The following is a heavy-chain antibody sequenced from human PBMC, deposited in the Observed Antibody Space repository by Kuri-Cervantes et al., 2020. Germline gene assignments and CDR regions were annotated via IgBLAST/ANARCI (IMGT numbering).Heavy chain of an antibody. Sequence: ESLKISCAVYGESFSDYYWSWIRQPPGKGLEWIGEINHSGSTNYKPSLKSRVTISIDTSKNQFSLNLSSVTAADTAVYYCARGRIAPYFDYWGQGALVTVSS. CDR1: GESFSDYY. J-gene: IGHJ4*02. CDR2: INHSGST. D-gene: IGHD6-13*01. V-gene: IGHV4-34*01. CDR3: ARGRIAPYFDY.